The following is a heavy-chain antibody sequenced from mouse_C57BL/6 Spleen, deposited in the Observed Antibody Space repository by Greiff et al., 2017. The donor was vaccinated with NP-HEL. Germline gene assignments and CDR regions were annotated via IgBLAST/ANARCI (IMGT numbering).Heavy chain of an antibody. J-gene: IGHJ2*01. D-gene: IGHD1-1*01. CDR1: GYSFTDYN. CDR3: ARGKIITLFDY. V-gene: IGHV1-18*01. CDR2: INPNNGGT. Sequence: VQLQQSGPELVKPGASVKISCKASGYSFTDYNMNWVKQSNGKSLEWIGDINPNNGGTSYNQKFKGKATLTVDKSSSTAYMELRSLTSEDSAVYYCARGKIITLFDYWGQGTTLTVSS.